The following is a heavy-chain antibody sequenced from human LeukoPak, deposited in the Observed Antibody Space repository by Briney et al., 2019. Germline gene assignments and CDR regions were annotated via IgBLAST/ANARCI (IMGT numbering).Heavy chain of an antibody. CDR3: AREGYSGYEAPFDY. J-gene: IGHJ4*02. V-gene: IGHV1-46*01. Sequence: GASVRGSCKASGCTFTGKYIHLVRQAPVQGLEWMGIINPSGGSTSYAQKFQGRVTMTRDMSTSTVYMELSSLRSEDTAVYYCAREGYSGYEAPFDYWGQGTLVTVSS. CDR1: GCTFTGKY. CDR2: INPSGGST. D-gene: IGHD5-12*01.